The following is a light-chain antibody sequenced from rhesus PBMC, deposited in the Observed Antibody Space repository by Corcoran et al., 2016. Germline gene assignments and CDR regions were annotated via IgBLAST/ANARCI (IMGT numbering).Light chain of an antibody. J-gene: IGKJ4*01. CDR2: EVS. CDR3: MQALEFPLT. V-gene: IGKV2-104*01. Sequence: DIVMTQTPLSLPVTPGEPASISCRSSQSLLDSEDENTYLDWYLQKPGQSPQLLIYEVSNRASGVPDRFSGSWSDTDFTLKISRVEAEDVGVYYCMQALEFPLTFGGGTKVEIK. CDR1: QSLLDSEDENTY.